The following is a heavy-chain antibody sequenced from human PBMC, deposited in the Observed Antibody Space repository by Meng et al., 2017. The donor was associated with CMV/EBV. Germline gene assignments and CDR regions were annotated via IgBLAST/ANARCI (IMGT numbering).Heavy chain of an antibody. CDR2: MNPNSGNT. V-gene: IGHV1-8*01. Sequence: FTSSDINWVRQATGQGLEWMGWMNPNSGNTGYAQKFQGRVTMTRNTSISTAYMELSSLRSEDTAVYYCARGQGYYGSGSYWGWFDPWGQGTLVTVSS. CDR1: FTSSD. D-gene: IGHD3-10*01. J-gene: IGHJ5*02. CDR3: ARGQGYYGSGSYWGWFDP.